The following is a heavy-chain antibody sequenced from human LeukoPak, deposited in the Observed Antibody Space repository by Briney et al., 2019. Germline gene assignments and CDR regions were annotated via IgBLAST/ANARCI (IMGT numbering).Heavy chain of an antibody. J-gene: IGHJ3*02. D-gene: IGHD6-13*01. Sequence: ASVKVSCKASGYTFTSYGISWVRQAPGQGLEWMGWISAYNGNTNYARKLQGRVTMTTDTSTSTAYMELRSLRSDDTAVYYCARDFFEDGSSWFDTFDIWGQGTMVTVSS. CDR3: ARDFFEDGSSWFDTFDI. CDR1: GYTFTSYG. CDR2: ISAYNGNT. V-gene: IGHV1-18*01.